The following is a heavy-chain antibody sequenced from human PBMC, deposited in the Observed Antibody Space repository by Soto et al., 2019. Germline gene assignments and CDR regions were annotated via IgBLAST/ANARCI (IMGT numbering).Heavy chain of an antibody. CDR3: ARAARYQLLVDSYNHSYV. V-gene: IGHV3-66*01. J-gene: IGHJ6*04. D-gene: IGHD1-1*01. Sequence: EVQLVESGGGLVQPGGSLRLSCEASGFTVSSRYMSWVRQAPGKGLEWVSVIYGGGSTIYAESVKGRFTISRDNSKNTLYLQMNSLRAEDTGMYYCARAARYQLLVDSYNHSYVRGKGTTDAVSP. CDR2: IYGGGST. CDR1: GFTVSSRY.